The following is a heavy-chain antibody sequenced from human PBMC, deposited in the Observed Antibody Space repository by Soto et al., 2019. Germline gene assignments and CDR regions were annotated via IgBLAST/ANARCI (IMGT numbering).Heavy chain of an antibody. CDR3: ARVQYTVVTPIDM. CDR2: IHNSGNT. J-gene: IGHJ3*02. Sequence: QVQLQESGPGLVKPSETLSLTCTVPSGSIRTSYWTWIRQFPGKRLEWIAHIHNSGNTNSNPSLTSLVTISMDTSKNQISLRLTCVTAADTDMYYCARVQYTVVTPIDMWGQGPMVTVSS. V-gene: IGHV4-59*01. D-gene: IGHD2-21*02. CDR1: SGSIRTSY.